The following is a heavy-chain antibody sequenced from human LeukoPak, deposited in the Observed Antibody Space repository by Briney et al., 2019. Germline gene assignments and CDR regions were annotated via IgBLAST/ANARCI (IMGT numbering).Heavy chain of an antibody. V-gene: IGHV4-61*01. CDR1: GGSVSGGSYY. D-gene: IGHD6-19*01. Sequence: SETLSLTCTVSGGSVSGGSYYWSWIRQPPGKGLEWIGYFYYTGSTNYNPSLKSRVTISVDTSKNQFSLRLSSVTAADTAVYYCASLAVAGLSEGYWGQGTLVIVSS. CDR3: ASLAVAGLSEGY. J-gene: IGHJ4*02. CDR2: FYYTGST.